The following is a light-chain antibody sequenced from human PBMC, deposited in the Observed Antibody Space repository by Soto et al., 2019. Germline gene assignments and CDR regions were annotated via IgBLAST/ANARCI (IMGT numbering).Light chain of an antibody. Sequence: QSALTQPAYVSGSLGHSITISGTGTTRDIVCYNYISWYQQLPGKAPKLMIYQFTIRPSGISNSFSGSNSGNMAYLTISGLQAEDEADYYCTSFSSTTSLDVFGTGTKVTVL. V-gene: IGLV2-14*01. CDR2: QFT. CDR1: TRDIVCYNY. CDR3: TSFSSTTSLDV. J-gene: IGLJ1*01.